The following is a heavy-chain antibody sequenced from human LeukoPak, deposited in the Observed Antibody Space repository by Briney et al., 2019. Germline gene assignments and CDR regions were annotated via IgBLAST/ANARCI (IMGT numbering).Heavy chain of an antibody. Sequence: GGSLRLSCAASGFTVSSNYMSWVRQAPGKGLEWVSVIYSSGSTYYADSVKGRFTISRDNSKNTLYLQMNSLRAEDTAVYYCAKGRDIVVVPAAWDWGQGTLVTVSS. CDR2: IYSSGST. CDR1: GFTVSSNY. D-gene: IGHD2-2*01. J-gene: IGHJ4*02. V-gene: IGHV3-53*01. CDR3: AKGRDIVVVPAAWD.